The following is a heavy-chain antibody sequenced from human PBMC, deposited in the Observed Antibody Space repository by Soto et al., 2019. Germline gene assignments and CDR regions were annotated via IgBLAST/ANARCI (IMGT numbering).Heavy chain of an antibody. V-gene: IGHV4-31*03. J-gene: IGHJ3*02. D-gene: IGHD4-17*01. CDR3: ARDSNLYGETAFEI. CDR2: VYYSGIT. CDR1: GGSISSGAYY. Sequence: QVQLQESGPGLVKPSQTLSLTCTVSGGSISSGAYYWSWVRQHPGKGLEWIGYVYYSGITDYNSSLKSRVTMSVDTSKNQFSLRLSSVTAADTAVYYCARDSNLYGETAFEIWGQGTMVTVSS.